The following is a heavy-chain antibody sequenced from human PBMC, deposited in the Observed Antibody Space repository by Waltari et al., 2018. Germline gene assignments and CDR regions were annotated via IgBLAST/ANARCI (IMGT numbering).Heavy chain of an antibody. CDR3: ARHPPYDFWSGYWGWFDP. CDR2: IYHSGST. Sequence: QVQLQESGPGLVKPSETLSLTCAVSGYSISSGSYRGWTRQPPGKGLEWIGSIYHSGSTYYNPSLKSRVTISVDTSKNQFSLKLSSVTAADTAVYYCARHPPYDFWSGYWGWFDPWGQGTLVTVSS. V-gene: IGHV4-38-2*01. J-gene: IGHJ5*02. CDR1: GYSISSGSY. D-gene: IGHD3-3*01.